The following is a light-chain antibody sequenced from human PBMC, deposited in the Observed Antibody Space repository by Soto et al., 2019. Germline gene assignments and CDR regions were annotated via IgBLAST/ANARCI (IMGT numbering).Light chain of an antibody. J-gene: IGLJ2*01. CDR3: ASYASSNTVL. CDR1: SSDIGAYNY. CDR2: DVS. V-gene: IGLV2-14*03. Sequence: QPVLTQPASVSGSPGQSITISCTGTSSDIGAYNYVSWYQQHPGKAPKLMIYDVSDRPSGVSNRFSGSKSGNTASLTISGLQAEDEADYYCASYASSNTVLFGGGTKLTVL.